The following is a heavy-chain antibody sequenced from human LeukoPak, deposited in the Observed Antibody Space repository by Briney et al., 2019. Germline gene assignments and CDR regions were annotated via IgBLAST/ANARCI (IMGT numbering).Heavy chain of an antibody. CDR1: GFTFSSYG. CDR2: ISYDGSNK. D-gene: IGHD2-21*02. Sequence: GRSLRLSCAASGFTFSSYGMHWVRQAPGKGLEWMAVISYDGSNKYYADSVKGRFTISRDNSKNTLYLQMNSLRAEDTAVYYCAKEPLAYCGGDCSMHYFDYWGQGTLVTVSS. J-gene: IGHJ4*02. V-gene: IGHV3-30*18. CDR3: AKEPLAYCGGDCSMHYFDY.